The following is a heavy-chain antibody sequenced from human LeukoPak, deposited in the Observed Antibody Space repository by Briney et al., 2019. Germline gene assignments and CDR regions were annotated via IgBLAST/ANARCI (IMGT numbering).Heavy chain of an antibody. D-gene: IGHD3-22*01. CDR2: INPNSGGT. Sequence: PSVKVSCKASGYTFTGYYMHWVRQAPGQGLEWMGWINPNSGGTNYAQKFQGWVTMTRDTSISTAYMELSRLRSDDTAVYYCARGYYDSSGYQDYWGQGTLVTVSS. J-gene: IGHJ4*02. CDR1: GYTFTGYY. CDR3: ARGYYDSSGYQDY. V-gene: IGHV1-2*04.